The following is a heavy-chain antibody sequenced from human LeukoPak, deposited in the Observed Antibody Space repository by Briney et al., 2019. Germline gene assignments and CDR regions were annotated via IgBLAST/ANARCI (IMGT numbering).Heavy chain of an antibody. V-gene: IGHV1-46*01. CDR2: INPSGGST. Sequence: ASVTVSCTASGYTFTSYYMHWVRQAPGQGLEWMGIINPSGGSTSYAQKFQGRVTMTRDTSTSTVYMELSSLRSEDTAVYYCARDSDTELPQLWYFDLWGRGTLVTVSS. CDR1: GYTFTSYY. CDR3: ARDSDTELPQLWYFDL. J-gene: IGHJ2*01. D-gene: IGHD1-1*01.